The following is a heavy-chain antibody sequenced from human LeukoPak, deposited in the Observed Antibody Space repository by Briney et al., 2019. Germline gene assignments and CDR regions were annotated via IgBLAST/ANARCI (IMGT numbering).Heavy chain of an antibody. CDR2: IYYRGRT. V-gene: IGHV4-39*01. J-gene: IGHJ4*02. CDR1: GGSISSYY. Sequence: SEALSLTCTVSGGSISSYYWGWIRQPPGKGLEWIGSIYYRGRTYYNPSLKIRVTISADTSKNQFSLNLNSVTASDTAVYYCARQKILDDNYDSSGYYVDQWGQGSLVTVSS. CDR3: ARQKILDDNYDSSGYYVDQ. D-gene: IGHD3-22*01.